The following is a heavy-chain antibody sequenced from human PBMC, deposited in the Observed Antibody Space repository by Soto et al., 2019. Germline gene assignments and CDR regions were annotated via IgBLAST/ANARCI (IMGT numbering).Heavy chain of an antibody. CDR3: ARGFLYCSDGACYVDS. D-gene: IGHD2-15*01. J-gene: IGHJ4*02. CDR2: IVPNSGGT. CDR1: GYNFNGYY. V-gene: IGHV1-2*02. Sequence: QVQLVQSGAEVKKPGASVKVSCKASGYNFNGYYLHWVRQAPGQGLEWMGWIVPNSGGTNYAQKFQGRVTLTRDTSISTPYMELSSLSSDDTAVYYCARGFLYCSDGACYVDSWGQGTLVTVSS.